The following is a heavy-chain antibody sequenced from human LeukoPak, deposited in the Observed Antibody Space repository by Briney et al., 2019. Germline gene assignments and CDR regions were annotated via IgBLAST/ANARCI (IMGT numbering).Heavy chain of an antibody. CDR3: ARIGSASTDWFDP. CDR2: IKSDGSTK. J-gene: IGHJ5*02. V-gene: IGHV3-7*03. CDR1: GFTFSSHW. D-gene: IGHD1-1*01. Sequence: GGSLRLSCAASGFTFSSHWMSWVRQAPGKGLEWVANIKSDGSTKYYVDSVKGRFTISRDNAESSLYLQMNSLGAEDTAVYHCARIGSASTDWFDPGAREPWSPSPQ.